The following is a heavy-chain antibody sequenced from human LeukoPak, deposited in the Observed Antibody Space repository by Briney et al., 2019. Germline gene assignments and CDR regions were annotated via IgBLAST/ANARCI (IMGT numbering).Heavy chain of an antibody. D-gene: IGHD3-10*01. V-gene: IGHV3-48*03. CDR1: GFTFSSYE. Sequence: GGSLRLSCAASGFTFSSYEMNWVRQAPGKGLEWVSYISSSGSTIYYADSVKGRFTISRDNAKNSLYLQMNSLGAEDTAVYYCARSGSYGSGSYDWFDPWGQGTLVTVSS. CDR3: ARSGSYGSGSYDWFDP. CDR2: ISSSGSTI. J-gene: IGHJ5*02.